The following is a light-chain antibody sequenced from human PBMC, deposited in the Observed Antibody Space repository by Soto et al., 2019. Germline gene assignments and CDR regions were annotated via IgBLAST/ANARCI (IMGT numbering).Light chain of an antibody. Sequence: QSALTQPASVSGSPGQSITISCTGTSSDVGGYNHVSWYQHHPSKAPKLMMRDVSNRPSGVSNRFSGSKSGNTASLTISGLQAEDEADYYCSSFTTTSTLVFGGGTKLTVL. V-gene: IGLV2-14*03. CDR1: SSDVGGYNH. CDR2: DVS. J-gene: IGLJ2*01. CDR3: SSFTTTSTLV.